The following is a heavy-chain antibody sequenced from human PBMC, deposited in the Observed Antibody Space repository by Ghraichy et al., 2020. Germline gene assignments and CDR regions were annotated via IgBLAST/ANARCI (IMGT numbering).Heavy chain of an antibody. CDR1: GYTFTSYD. CDR3: ARGEPHDDFWSGYYWDWYYYGMDV. V-gene: IGHV1-8*01. J-gene: IGHJ6*02. CDR2: MNPNSGNT. Sequence: ASVKVSCKASGYTFTSYDINWVRQATGQGLEWMGWMNPNSGNTGYAQKFQGRVTMTRNTSISTAYMELSSLRSEDTAVYYCARGEPHDDFWSGYYWDWYYYGMDVWGQGTTVTVSS. D-gene: IGHD3-3*01.